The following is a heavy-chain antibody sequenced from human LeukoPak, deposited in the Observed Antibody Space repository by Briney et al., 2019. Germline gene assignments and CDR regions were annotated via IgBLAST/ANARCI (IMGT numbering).Heavy chain of an antibody. V-gene: IGHV3-21*01. Sequence: GGSLRLSCADSGFTFSSYSMNWVRQAPGKGVEWVSSISSSSSYIYYADSVKGRFAISRDNAKNSVYLQMNSLRAEDTAGYYCARDKWLTTTHYFDYWGQGPLVTVSS. CDR3: ARDKWLTTTHYFDY. J-gene: IGHJ4*02. CDR2: ISSSSSYI. CDR1: GFTFSSYS. D-gene: IGHD4-11*01.